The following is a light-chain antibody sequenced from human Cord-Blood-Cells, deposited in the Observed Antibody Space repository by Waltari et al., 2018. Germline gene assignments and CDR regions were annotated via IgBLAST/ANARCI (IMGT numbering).Light chain of an antibody. Sequence: QSALTQPASVSGSPGQSITISCTGTSSDVGGYNYVSWYQQHPGKAPKPMIYEVSNRPSGVSKRFSGSKSGNAASLTISGLQAEDEADYYCSSYTSSSTLVFGTGTKVTVL. CDR3: SSYTSSSTLV. J-gene: IGLJ1*01. CDR1: SSDVGGYNY. CDR2: EVS. V-gene: IGLV2-14*01.